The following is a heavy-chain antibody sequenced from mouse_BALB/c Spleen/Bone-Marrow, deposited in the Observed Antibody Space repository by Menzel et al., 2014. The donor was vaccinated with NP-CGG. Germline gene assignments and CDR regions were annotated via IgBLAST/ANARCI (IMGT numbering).Heavy chain of an antibody. Sequence: QVQLQQPGAELVKPGASVKLSCKASGYTFTSYWMHWVKQRPGQGLEWIGEIDPSDSYTNYNQKFKGRATLTVDKSSSTAYMQLSSLTSEDSAVYFCARWLLRYYAMDDWGQGTSGTVSS. V-gene: IGHV1-69*02. J-gene: IGHJ4*01. D-gene: IGHD2-3*01. CDR2: IDPSDSYT. CDR3: ARWLLRYYAMDD. CDR1: GYTFTSYW.